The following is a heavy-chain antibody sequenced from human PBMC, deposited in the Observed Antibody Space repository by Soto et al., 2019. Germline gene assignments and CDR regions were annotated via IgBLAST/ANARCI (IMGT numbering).Heavy chain of an antibody. CDR1: GYTFTSYG. Sequence: QVQLVQSGAEVKKPGASVKVSCKASGYTFTSYGISWVRQAPGQGLEWMGWISAYNGNTNYAQKLQGRVTMTTDTSTSTAYMELRSLRSDDTAVYYCARDIIDYDSSCYYPPFDYWGQGTLVTVSS. J-gene: IGHJ4*02. CDR3: ARDIIDYDSSCYYPPFDY. CDR2: ISAYNGNT. V-gene: IGHV1-18*04. D-gene: IGHD3-22*01.